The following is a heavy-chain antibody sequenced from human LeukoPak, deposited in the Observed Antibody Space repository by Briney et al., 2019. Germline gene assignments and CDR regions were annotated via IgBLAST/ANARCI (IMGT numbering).Heavy chain of an antibody. CDR3: ARVWVNAGGYHIYMDV. CDR2: IYYSGST. J-gene: IGHJ6*03. V-gene: IGHV4-31*03. D-gene: IGHD1-26*01. Sequence: SQTLSLTCTVSGGSISSGGYYWSWIRQHPGKGLEWIGYIYYSGSTYYNPSLKSRVTISVDTSTNQFSLRLSSMTAADTAVYYSARVWVNAGGYHIYMDVWGKGTTVTVSS. CDR1: GGSISSGGYY.